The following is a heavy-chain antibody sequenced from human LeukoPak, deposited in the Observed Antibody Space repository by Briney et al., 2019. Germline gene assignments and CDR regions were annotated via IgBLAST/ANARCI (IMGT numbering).Heavy chain of an antibody. J-gene: IGHJ4*02. V-gene: IGHV4-34*01. D-gene: IGHD5-12*01. CDR2: INHSGST. Sequence: SETLSLTCAVYGGSFSGYYWSWIRQPPGKGLEWIGEINHSGSTNYNPSLKSRVTISVDTSKNQFSLKLSSVTAADTAVYYCARHGNGGYDYDYWGQGTLVTVSS. CDR1: GGSFSGYY. CDR3: ARHGNGGYDYDY.